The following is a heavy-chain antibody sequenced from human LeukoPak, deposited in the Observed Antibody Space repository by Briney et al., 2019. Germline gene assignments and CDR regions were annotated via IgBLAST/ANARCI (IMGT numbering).Heavy chain of an antibody. CDR2: MNPNSGNT. J-gene: IGHJ4*02. CDR3: ARGDRLSLNPYYGSGSYYFDY. D-gene: IGHD3-10*01. Sequence: ASVKVSCKASGYTFTSYDINWVRQATGQGLEWMGWMNPNSGNTGCAQKFQGRVTMTRNTSISTAYMELRSLRSDDTAVYYCARGDRLSLNPYYGSGSYYFDYWGQGTLVTVSS. V-gene: IGHV1-8*01. CDR1: GYTFTSYD.